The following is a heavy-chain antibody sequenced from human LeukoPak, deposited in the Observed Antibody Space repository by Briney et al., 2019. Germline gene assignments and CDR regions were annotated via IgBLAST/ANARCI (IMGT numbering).Heavy chain of an antibody. CDR3: ATDLLAGGLKTFDP. CDR2: FDPEVGET. V-gene: IGHV1-24*01. J-gene: IGHJ5*02. Sequence: ASVKVSCKVTGNTLSEFSMHWVRQSPGKGLEWMGGFDPEVGETVYAHKFQGRVTMTEDTSTETAYMELSSLRSEDTAVYYCATDLLAGGLKTFDPWGQGTLVTVSS. CDR1: GNTLSEFS.